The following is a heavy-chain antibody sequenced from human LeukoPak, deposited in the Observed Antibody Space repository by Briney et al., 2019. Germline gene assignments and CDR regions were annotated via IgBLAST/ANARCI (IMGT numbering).Heavy chain of an antibody. CDR3: ARDLGDGDCAHFQH. D-gene: IGHD2-21*02. Sequence: PGGSLRLSCAASGFTFSSYAMSWVRQAPGKGLEWVSAISGGGGSTYYADSVKGRFTISRDNSKNTLYLQMNSLRAEDTAVYYCARDLGDGDCAHFQHWGQGTLVTVSS. V-gene: IGHV3-23*01. CDR2: ISGGGGST. J-gene: IGHJ1*01. CDR1: GFTFSSYA.